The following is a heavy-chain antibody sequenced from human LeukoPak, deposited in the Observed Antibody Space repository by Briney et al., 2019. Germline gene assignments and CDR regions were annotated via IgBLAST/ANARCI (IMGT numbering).Heavy chain of an antibody. CDR1: GYTFTSYG. D-gene: IGHD3-22*01. CDR2: ISAYNGNT. Sequence: ASVKVSCKASGYTFTSYGISWVRQAPGQGLEWMGWISAYNGNTNYAQKLQGRVTMTTDTSTSTAYMELRSLRSDDTAVYYCARGRYYDSSGYSGGIDYWGQGTLVTVSS. CDR3: ARGRYYDSSGYSGGIDY. V-gene: IGHV1-18*01. J-gene: IGHJ4*02.